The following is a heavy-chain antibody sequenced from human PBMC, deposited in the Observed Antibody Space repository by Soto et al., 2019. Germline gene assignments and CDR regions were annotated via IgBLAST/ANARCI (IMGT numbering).Heavy chain of an antibody. J-gene: IGHJ4*02. CDR2: VSPHSAST. D-gene: IGHD6-6*01. CDR3: ARGGYSSSWEFDF. CDR1: GYTFTAYD. V-gene: IGHV1-8*01. Sequence: QVQLVQSGAEVRRPGASVRVSCKASGYTFTAYDINWVRQATGQGLEWMGWVSPHSASTGFAQKFRGRITMTTNTTITTAYMELTSLRPDYSAVYFCARGGYSSSWEFDFWGPGTLVTVSP.